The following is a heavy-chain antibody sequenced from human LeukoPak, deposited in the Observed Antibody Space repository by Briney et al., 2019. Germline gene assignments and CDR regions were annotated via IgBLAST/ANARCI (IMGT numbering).Heavy chain of an antibody. D-gene: IGHD3-10*01. CDR3: ASTRDLLSGDAFDI. J-gene: IGHJ3*02. CDR1: GFTFSSYT. V-gene: IGHV3-21*01. CDR2: ISSSSSYI. Sequence: PGGSLRLSCAASGFTFSSYTINWVRQAPGKGLEWVSSISSSSSYIYYADSVKGRFTISRDNAKNSLYLQMNSLRAEDTAVYYCASTRDLLSGDAFDIWGQGTMVTVSS.